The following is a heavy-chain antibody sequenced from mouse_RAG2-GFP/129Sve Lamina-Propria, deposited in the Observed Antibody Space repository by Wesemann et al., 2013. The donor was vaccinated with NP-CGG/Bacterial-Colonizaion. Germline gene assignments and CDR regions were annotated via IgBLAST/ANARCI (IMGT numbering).Heavy chain of an antibody. D-gene: IGHD2-4*01. V-gene: IGHV4-1*01. CDR1: GIDFSRYW. J-gene: IGHJ3*01. Sequence: EVKLLQSGGGLVQPGGSLKLSCAASGIDFSRYWMSWVLRAPGKGLEWIGEINPDSSTINYAPSLKDKFIISRDNAKNTLYLQMSKVRSEDTALYYCARLYDYGRFAYWGQGTLVTVSA. CDR3: ARLYDYGRFAY. CDR2: INPDSSTI.